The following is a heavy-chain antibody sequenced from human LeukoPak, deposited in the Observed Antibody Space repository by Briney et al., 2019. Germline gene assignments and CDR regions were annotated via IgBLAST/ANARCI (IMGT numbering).Heavy chain of an antibody. D-gene: IGHD2-21*01. V-gene: IGHV4-4*07. CDR1: GGSISSYY. J-gene: IGHJ2*01. CDR3: ARDPSRAVGVIEWLHDWYFDL. CDR2: IYTSGST. Sequence: SETLSLTCTVSGGSISSYYWSWIRQPAGKGLEWIGRIYTSGSTNYNPSLKSRVTMSVDTSKNQFSLKLSSVTAADTAVYYCARDPSRAVGVIEWLHDWYFDLWGRGTLVTVSS.